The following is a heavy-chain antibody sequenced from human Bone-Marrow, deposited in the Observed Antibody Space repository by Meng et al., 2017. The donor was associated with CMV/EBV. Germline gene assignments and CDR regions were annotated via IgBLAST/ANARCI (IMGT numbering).Heavy chain of an antibody. CDR2: INPNSGGT. V-gene: IGHV1-2*02. CDR3: ARGVTAGYCSSTSCYGGYGMDV. D-gene: IGHD2-2*01. Sequence: ASVKVSCKASGYTFTGYYMHWVRQAPGQGLEWMGWINPNSGGTNYAQKFQGRVTMTRDTSISTAYMELSRLRSDDTAVYYCARGVTAGYCSSTSCYGGYGMDVWGQGTTVTVYS. CDR1: GYTFTGYY. J-gene: IGHJ6*02.